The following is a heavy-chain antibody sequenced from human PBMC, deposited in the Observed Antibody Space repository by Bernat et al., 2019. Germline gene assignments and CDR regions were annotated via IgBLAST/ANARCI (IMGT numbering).Heavy chain of an antibody. Sequence: QVQLVQSGAEVKKPGASVKVSCKASGYTFTSYGISWVRQAPGQGLEWMGWISAYNGNTNYAQKLQGRVTMTTDISTSTAYMELRSLRSDDTAVYYCARLWFGESPVNWFDPWGQGTLVTVSS. CDR3: ARLWFGESPVNWFDP. J-gene: IGHJ5*02. V-gene: IGHV1-18*01. CDR2: ISAYNGNT. CDR1: GYTFTSYG. D-gene: IGHD3-10*01.